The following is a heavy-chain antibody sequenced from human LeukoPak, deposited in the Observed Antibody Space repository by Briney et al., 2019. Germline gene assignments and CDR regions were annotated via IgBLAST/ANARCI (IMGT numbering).Heavy chain of an antibody. V-gene: IGHV3-30-3*01. Sequence: PGRSLRLSCAASGFTFSSYAMHWVRQAPGKGLEWVAVISYDGSNKYYADSVKGRFTISRDNSKNTLYLQMNSLRAEDTAVYYCARVGYPGIAAAGIVEYWGQGTLVTVSS. D-gene: IGHD6-13*01. CDR2: ISYDGSNK. CDR3: ARVGYPGIAAAGIVEY. CDR1: GFTFSSYA. J-gene: IGHJ4*02.